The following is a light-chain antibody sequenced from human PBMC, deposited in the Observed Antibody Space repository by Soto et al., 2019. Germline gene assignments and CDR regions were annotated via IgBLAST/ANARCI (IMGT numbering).Light chain of an antibody. CDR1: QTIRSNY. CDR3: QQYGSSPWT. J-gene: IGKJ1*01. CDR2: GAS. V-gene: IGKV3-20*01. Sequence: ETVLTQSPATLSLSPGERATLSCRASQTIRSNYLAWYRQTPGQAPRLLIYGASNRATGIAARFSGSGSGPHFPLLISRLEPADFVLYYCQQYGSSPWTFVQGTKLEIK.